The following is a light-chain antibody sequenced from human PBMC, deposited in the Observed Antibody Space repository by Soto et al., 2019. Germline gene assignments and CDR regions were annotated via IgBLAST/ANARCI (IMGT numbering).Light chain of an antibody. Sequence: QSAPTQPPSASGTPGQRVTISCSGESLNIGSYTVNWYQQLPGTAPKLLIYSNNQRPSGVPDRFSGSKSGTSASPAISGLQSEDEADYYCAAWDDSLNGYYVFGTGTKVTVL. J-gene: IGLJ1*01. V-gene: IGLV1-44*01. CDR3: AAWDDSLNGYYV. CDR1: SLNIGSYT. CDR2: SNN.